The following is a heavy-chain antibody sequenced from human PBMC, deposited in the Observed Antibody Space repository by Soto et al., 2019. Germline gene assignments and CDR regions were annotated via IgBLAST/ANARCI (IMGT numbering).Heavy chain of an antibody. CDR2: IVVGSGNT. Sequence: SVKVSCKASGFTFTSSAVQWVRQARGQRLEWIGWIVVGSGNTNYAQKFQERVTITRDMSTSTAYMELSSLRSEDTAVYYCAADRVGAATYHDYCYGMDVRGQGTTVTVSS. J-gene: IGHJ6*02. V-gene: IGHV1-58*01. D-gene: IGHD2-15*01. CDR3: AADRVGAATYHDYCYGMDV. CDR1: GFTFTSSA.